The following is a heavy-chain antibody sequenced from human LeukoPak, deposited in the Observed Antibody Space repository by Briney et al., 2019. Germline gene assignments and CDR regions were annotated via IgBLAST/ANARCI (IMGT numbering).Heavy chain of an antibody. CDR3: ARQRFTMRAYAGNWFDP. CDR2: IYPGDSDT. Sequence: GESLKISCKGSGYTFTNYRIGWVRQMPGKGLEWMGIIYPGDSDTRYSPSFQGRVTISADKSISTAYLQWSSLKASDTAMYYCARQRFTMRAYAGNWFDPWGQGTLVTVSS. J-gene: IGHJ5*02. D-gene: IGHD3-10*01. V-gene: IGHV5-51*01. CDR1: GYTFTNYR.